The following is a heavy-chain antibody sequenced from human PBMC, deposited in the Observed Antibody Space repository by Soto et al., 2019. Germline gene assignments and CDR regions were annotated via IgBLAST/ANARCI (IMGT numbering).Heavy chain of an antibody. V-gene: IGHV4-34*01. CDR1: GGSLSGFY. D-gene: IGHD3-3*01. CDR3: VREDHYDLWGYYYGMDV. J-gene: IGHJ6*01. Sequence: QVQLQQWGAGLLKPSETLSLTCAVYGGSLSGFYWSWIRQAPGKGLEWIGEINHSGSTNYNPSLKSRVTISVDTSKNQFSLKLRSLTAADTAVYYCVREDHYDLWGYYYGMDVW. CDR2: INHSGST.